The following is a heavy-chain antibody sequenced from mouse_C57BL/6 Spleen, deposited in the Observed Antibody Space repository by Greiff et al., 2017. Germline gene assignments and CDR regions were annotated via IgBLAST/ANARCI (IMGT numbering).Heavy chain of an antibody. J-gene: IGHJ2*01. CDR3: ARWDIYDGYYFDY. Sequence: EVKVVESGPELVKPGASVKISCKASGYSFTGYYMNWVKQSPEKSLEWIGEINPSTGGTTYNQKFKAKATLTVDKSSSTAYMQLKSLTSEDSAVYYCARWDIYDGYYFDYWGQGTTLTVSS. CDR1: GYSFTGYY. CDR2: INPSTGGT. D-gene: IGHD2-3*01. V-gene: IGHV1-42*01.